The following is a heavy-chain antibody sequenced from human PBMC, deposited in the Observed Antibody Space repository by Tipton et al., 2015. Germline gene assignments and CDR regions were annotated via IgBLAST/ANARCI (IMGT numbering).Heavy chain of an antibody. CDR3: ARDGVDGGHYDSNDYWTFYFQH. V-gene: IGHV4-59*01. J-gene: IGHJ1*01. CDR2: IHYSGGT. CDR1: GGSMSAYY. Sequence: TLSLTCTVSGGSMSAYYWSWIRQFPGKGLEWIGYIHYSGGTNYNPSLKSRSTISADTSKNQFSLKLRSVTAADTAVYYCARDGVDGGHYDSNDYWTFYFQHWGQGSLVTVSS. D-gene: IGHD3-22*01.